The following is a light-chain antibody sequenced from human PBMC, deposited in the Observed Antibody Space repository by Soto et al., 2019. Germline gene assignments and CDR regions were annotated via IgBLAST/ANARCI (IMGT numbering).Light chain of an antibody. CDR1: ASDIGGYNY. CDR2: EVS. Sequence: QSALTQPASVSGSPGQSITISCTGTASDIGGYNYVSWYQQHPGRAPKLMIYEVSNRPSGVSYRFSGSKSGNTASLTISGLQAEDEADYSCSSYSTSSTLVFGGGTKLPVL. CDR3: SSYSTSSTLV. V-gene: IGLV2-14*01. J-gene: IGLJ2*01.